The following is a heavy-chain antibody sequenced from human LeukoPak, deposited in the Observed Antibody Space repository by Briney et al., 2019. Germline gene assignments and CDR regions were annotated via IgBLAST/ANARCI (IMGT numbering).Heavy chain of an antibody. J-gene: IGHJ6*04. CDR3: AKGQGDAWSGYVLNV. V-gene: IGHV4-34*01. CDR2: MDHSGSI. Sequence: SETLSLTCAVYGGSLRGYYWSWIRQSPGKGLEWIGEMDHSGSINYNPSLKSRVTISVDTSKNHFSLKLNSVTAADTAVYYCAKGQGDAWSGYVLNVWGKGTTVTVSS. D-gene: IGHD3-3*01. CDR1: GGSLRGYY.